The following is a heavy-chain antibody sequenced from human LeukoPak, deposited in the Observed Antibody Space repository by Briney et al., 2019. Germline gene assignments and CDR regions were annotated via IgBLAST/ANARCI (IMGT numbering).Heavy chain of an antibody. D-gene: IGHD1-26*01. V-gene: IGHV3-53*01. J-gene: IGHJ4*02. CDR3: AKEQHTWSYSPFDY. CDR1: GFTVSSNY. Sequence: GGSLRLSCAASGFTVSSNYMSWVRQAPGKGLEWVSVIYSGGSTYYADSVKGRFTISRDNSKNTLYLQMNSLRAEDTAVYYCAKEQHTWSYSPFDYWGQGTLVTVSS. CDR2: IYSGGST.